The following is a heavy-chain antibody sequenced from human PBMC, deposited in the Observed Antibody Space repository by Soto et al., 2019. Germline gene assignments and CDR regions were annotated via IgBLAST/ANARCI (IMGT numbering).Heavy chain of an antibody. CDR2: ISAYNDNT. D-gene: IGHD3-22*01. CDR3: ARVNLPSYYYDSSGYLGY. CDR1: GYTFTNYG. Sequence: ASVKVSCKASGYTFTNYGISWVRQAPGQGLECMGWISAYNDNTNYAQKFQGRVTMTTDTSTSTAYMELRSLRSDDTAVYYCARVNLPSYYYDSSGYLGYWGQGTLVTVSS. J-gene: IGHJ4*02. V-gene: IGHV1-18*01.